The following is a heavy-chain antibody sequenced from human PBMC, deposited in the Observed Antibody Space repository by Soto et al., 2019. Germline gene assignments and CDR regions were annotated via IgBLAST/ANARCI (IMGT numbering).Heavy chain of an antibody. J-gene: IGHJ6*02. V-gene: IGHV3-53*02. Sequence: EVQLVETGGGLTQPGGSLRLSCAASGFTVSSNYMSWVRQAPGKGLEWVSVIYSGGSTYYADSVKGRFTISRDNSKNTLYLQMNSLRAEDTAVYYCAREYSSYYYYGMDVWGQGTTVTVSS. D-gene: IGHD5-18*01. CDR2: IYSGGST. CDR3: AREYSSYYYYGMDV. CDR1: GFTVSSNY.